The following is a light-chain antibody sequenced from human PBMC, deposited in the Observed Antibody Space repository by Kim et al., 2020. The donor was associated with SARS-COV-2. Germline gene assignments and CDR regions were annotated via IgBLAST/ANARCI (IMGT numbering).Light chain of an antibody. CDR1: QSVSIGN. CDR2: VAS. CDR3: QQYGNLTRT. V-gene: IGKV3-20*01. J-gene: IGKJ1*01. Sequence: PVERATLSCRASQSVSIGNLASYQQKPGQAPRLLIYVASSRATGVPDRCSGSGSGTDFTLTLTRPEPEEFAVYYCQQYGNLTRTFGQGTKVEI.